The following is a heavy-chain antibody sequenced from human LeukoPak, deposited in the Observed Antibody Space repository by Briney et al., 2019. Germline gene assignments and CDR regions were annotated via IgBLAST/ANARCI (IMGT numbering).Heavy chain of an antibody. CDR1: GFTFSSYA. CDR2: MSYYGSKK. D-gene: IGHD3-22*01. V-gene: IGHV3-30*04. CDR3: ARDPLYYYDSSDRRGEETDAFDI. Sequence: GGSLSLSCAASGFTFSSYAMHWVGQAPGKGRAGVAVMSYYGSKKYYADSVKGRFTISRDNSKKTLYLQMNSLIAEDTAVYYCARDPLYYYDSSDRRGEETDAFDIWGQGTLVTVSS. J-gene: IGHJ3*02.